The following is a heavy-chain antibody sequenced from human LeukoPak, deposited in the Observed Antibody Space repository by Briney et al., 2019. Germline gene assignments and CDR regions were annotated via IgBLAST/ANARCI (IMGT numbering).Heavy chain of an antibody. V-gene: IGHV3-21*01. CDR3: ARDGGATTLYYFDY. CDR2: SSSSYI. Sequence: SSSSYIYYADSVKGRFTISRDNAKNSLYLQMNSLRAEDTAVYYCARDGGATTLYYFDYWGQGTLVTVSS. D-gene: IGHD1-26*01. J-gene: IGHJ4*02.